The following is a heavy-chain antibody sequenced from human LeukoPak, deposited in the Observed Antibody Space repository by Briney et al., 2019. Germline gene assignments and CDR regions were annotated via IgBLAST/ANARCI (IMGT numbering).Heavy chain of an antibody. Sequence: PGGSLRLSCEGSGFTSSTTWMHWVRLAPGKGLVWVAHIESDGRSTTYADSVKGRFTISRDNAKNTLYLQMNSLRAEGTAVYYCARDRFYRLDYWGQGTLVTVSS. D-gene: IGHD2/OR15-2a*01. V-gene: IGHV3-74*03. CDR1: GFTSSTTW. CDR3: ARDRFYRLDY. J-gene: IGHJ4*02. CDR2: IESDGRST.